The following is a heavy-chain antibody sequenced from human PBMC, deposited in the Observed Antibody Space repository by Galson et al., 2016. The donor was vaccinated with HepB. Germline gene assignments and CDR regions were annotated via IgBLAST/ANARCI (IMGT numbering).Heavy chain of an antibody. CDR3: ARDRDYLLDS. D-gene: IGHD5-24*01. CDR2: ISASKGKT. V-gene: IGHV1-18*01. CDR1: GYTFTSYC. Sequence: SVKVSCKASGYTFTSYCISWLRQAPGQGLEWMGCISASKGKTNDAQNLQGRVTMTTDTYTSTVYMELRSLRSDDPAVYYCARDRDYLLDSWGQGTLVTVSP. J-gene: IGHJ4*02.